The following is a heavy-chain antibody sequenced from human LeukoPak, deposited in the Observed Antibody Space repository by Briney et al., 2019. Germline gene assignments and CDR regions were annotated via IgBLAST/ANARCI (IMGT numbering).Heavy chain of an antibody. CDR3: AKGLRYFDYLFDY. V-gene: IGHV1-8*01. J-gene: IGHJ4*02. CDR1: GYNFASFD. D-gene: IGHD3-9*01. CDR2: MNPNSGYT. Sequence: GASVKVSCKASGYNFASFDVNWVRQATGQGLEWMGWMNPNSGYTVYAQKFQGRVTLTRNTSINTAYLELSSLRSDDTAVYYCAKGLRYFDYLFDYWGQGTLVTVSS.